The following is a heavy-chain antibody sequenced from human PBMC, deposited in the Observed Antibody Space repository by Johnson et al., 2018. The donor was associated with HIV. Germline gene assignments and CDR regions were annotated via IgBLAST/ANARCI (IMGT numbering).Heavy chain of an antibody. J-gene: IGHJ3*02. D-gene: IGHD3-22*01. Sequence: VQLVESGGGVVRPGGSLRLSCAASGFTFDEYGLSWVRQVPGKGLEWVSGLNSDGSSTSYADSVKGRFTISRDNSKNTLYLQMGSLRAEDMAVYYCARGNITMIVGTSYAFDIWGQGTMVTVSS. CDR1: GFTFDEYG. CDR3: ARGNITMIVGTSYAFDI. V-gene: IGHV3-20*04. CDR2: LNSDGSST.